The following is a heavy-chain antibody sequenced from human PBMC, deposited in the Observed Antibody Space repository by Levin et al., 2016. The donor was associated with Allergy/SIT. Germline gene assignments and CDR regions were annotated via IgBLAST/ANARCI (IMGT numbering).Heavy chain of an antibody. D-gene: IGHD4-11*01. V-gene: IGHV1-24*01. CDR3: ATFPPDTVTIHYYYYMDV. CDR1: GYTLTELS. J-gene: IGHJ6*03. Sequence: ASVKVSCKVSGYTLTELSMHWVRQAPGKGLEWMGGFDPEDGETIYAQKFQGRVTMTEDTSTDTAYMELSSLRSEDTAVYYCATFPPDTVTIHYYYYMDVWGKGTTVTVSS. CDR2: FDPEDGET.